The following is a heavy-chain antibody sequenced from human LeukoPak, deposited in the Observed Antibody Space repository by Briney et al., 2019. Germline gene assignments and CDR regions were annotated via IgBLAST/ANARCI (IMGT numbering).Heavy chain of an antibody. CDR1: IYTFTTYD. CDR3: ATGWAFRIRAL. V-gene: IGHV1-2*02. D-gene: IGHD2-21*01. Sequence: ASVKVSCKASIYTFTTYDVHWVPQAPGQGLEWMGWISPSSGGTNYAQKFQGRVTMTRDTSISTAHMELSSLRSDDTAVYYCATGWAFRIRALGGQGTVVSVSS. CDR2: ISPSSGGT. J-gene: IGHJ4*02.